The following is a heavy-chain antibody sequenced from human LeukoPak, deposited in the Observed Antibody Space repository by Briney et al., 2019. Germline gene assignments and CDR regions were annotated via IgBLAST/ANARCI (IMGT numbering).Heavy chain of an antibody. Sequence: SETLSLTCTVSGGSISSYYWSWIRQPAGKGLEWIGRIYTSGSTNYNPSLKSRVTMSVDTSKNQFSLKLSFVTAADTAVYYCARDSSSMGFYYYYYMDVWGKGTTVTVSS. CDR1: GGSISSYY. CDR3: ARDSSSMGFYYYYYMDV. J-gene: IGHJ6*03. D-gene: IGHD6-6*01. V-gene: IGHV4-4*07. CDR2: IYTSGST.